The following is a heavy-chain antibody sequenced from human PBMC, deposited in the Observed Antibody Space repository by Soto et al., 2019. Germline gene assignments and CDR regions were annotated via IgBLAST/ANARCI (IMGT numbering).Heavy chain of an antibody. CDR2: IYPRDSDT. V-gene: IGHV5-51*01. J-gene: IGHJ4*02. CDR3: ARESGWYDY. CDR1: GFSFTRYW. Sequence: GESLKISFKGSGFSFTRYWIGWVRQMPGKGLECMGIIYPRDSDTRYSPSFQGQVTISVDKSISTAYLQVNSLKASDTAMYYCARESGWYDYWGQGTLVTVSS. D-gene: IGHD6-19*01.